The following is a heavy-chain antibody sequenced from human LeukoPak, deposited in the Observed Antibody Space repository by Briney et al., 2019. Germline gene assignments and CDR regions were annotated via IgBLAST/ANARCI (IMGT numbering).Heavy chain of an antibody. V-gene: IGHV3-48*03. CDR3: AREDTAMVTAFDY. CDR1: GFTFSSYE. CDR2: ISSSGSTI. D-gene: IGHD5-18*01. Sequence: GGSLRLSCAASGFTFSSYEMNWVRQAPGKGLEWVSYISSSGSTIYYADSVKGRFTISRDNAKNSLYLQMNSLRAEDTAVYYCAREDTAMVTAFDYWGQGTLVTVSS. J-gene: IGHJ4*02.